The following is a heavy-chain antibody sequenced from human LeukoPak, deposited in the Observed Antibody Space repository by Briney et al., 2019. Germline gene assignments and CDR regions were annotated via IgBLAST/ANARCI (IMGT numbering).Heavy chain of an antibody. CDR2: MRSDGDRK. V-gene: IGHV3-30*02. Sequence: GGSLRLACEASGFALGTSAMHWVRQTPDQGREWVAYMRSDGDRKDADSVTGRFTISRDRSKNSLFLQMNSLRGGDTAVYYCAKDGCTSASCYTGWIGCGGHSDFYYYLDVWGKGTTVTVSS. CDR1: GFALGTSA. D-gene: IGHD2-2*02. J-gene: IGHJ6*03. CDR3: AKDGCTSASCYTGWIGCGGHSDFYYYLDV.